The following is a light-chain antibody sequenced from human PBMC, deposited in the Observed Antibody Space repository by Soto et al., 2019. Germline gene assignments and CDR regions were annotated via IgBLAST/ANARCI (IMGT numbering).Light chain of an antibody. V-gene: IGLV2-8*01. CDR2: EIN. CDR3: CSYAGTYYV. J-gene: IGLJ1*01. Sequence: QSVLRQPPSAAGSPGQSVTISCTGTSSDVGGYKYVSWYQQHPGNAPKIMIYEINKRSSGVPDRFWGSKSGNTASLTISGLQAEDEAEYYCCSYAGTYYVFGTGTKVTVL. CDR1: SSDVGGYKY.